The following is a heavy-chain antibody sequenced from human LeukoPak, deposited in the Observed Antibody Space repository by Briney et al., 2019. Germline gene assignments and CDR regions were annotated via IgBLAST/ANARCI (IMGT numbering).Heavy chain of an antibody. Sequence: GASLQISGRGSDYNFTTYWIGWLRQLPGKGLEWMGIIYPGDYSGYSNTKYSPSFQGQVTISTDKSITSAHLQWSSLKASDTAIYYCARYRGSPEGYFDYWGRGTLVTVSS. V-gene: IGHV5-51*01. CDR1: DYNFTTYW. D-gene: IGHD1-26*01. CDR2: IYPGDYSGYSNT. CDR3: ARYRGSPEGYFDY. J-gene: IGHJ4*02.